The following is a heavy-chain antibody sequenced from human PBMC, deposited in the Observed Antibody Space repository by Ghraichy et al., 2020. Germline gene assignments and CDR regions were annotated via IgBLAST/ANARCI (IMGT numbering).Heavy chain of an antibody. CDR3: ARGGGATVFLLYMDV. Sequence: SQTLSLTCAVSGYSISSGYYWGWIRQPPGKGLEWIGSIYHSGNTYYNPSLKSRVTTSVDTSKNQFSLKVSSVTAADTAVYYCARGGGATVFLLYMDVWGKGTTVTVSS. J-gene: IGHJ6*03. D-gene: IGHD4-11*01. V-gene: IGHV4-38-2*01. CDR1: GYSISSGYY. CDR2: IYHSGNT.